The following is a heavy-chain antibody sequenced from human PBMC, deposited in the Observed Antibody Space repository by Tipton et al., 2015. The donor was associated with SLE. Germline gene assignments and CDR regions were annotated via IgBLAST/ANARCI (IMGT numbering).Heavy chain of an antibody. CDR2: IRSKAFGGTA. D-gene: IGHD2-15*01. CDR1: GSTFDDYP. Sequence: SLRLSCTPSGSTFDDYPMGWFRQAPGKGLEWLGFIRSKAFGGTAEYAASVKGRFLISRDDSKSIAYLQMNSLRAEDTAVYYCAREGWYPDAFDIWGQGTMVTVSS. V-gene: IGHV3-49*03. CDR3: AREGWYPDAFDI. J-gene: IGHJ3*02.